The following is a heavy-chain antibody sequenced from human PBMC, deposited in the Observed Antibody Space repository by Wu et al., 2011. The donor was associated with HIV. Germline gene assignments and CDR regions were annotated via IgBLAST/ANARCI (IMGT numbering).Heavy chain of an antibody. CDR1: GGAFTNSA. CDR2: ILPVFDTL. J-gene: IGHJ3*01. D-gene: IGHD6-13*01. CDR3: ATVAGAAAGEAFDV. Sequence: QVQLVQSGSEVKKPGSSVKVSCKASGGAFTNSALSWVRQAPGQGLEWMGRILPVFDTLNYAQKFQGWVTLTRDSSINTAYLQLARVTSDDTAVYYCATVAGAAAGEAFDVWGQGTMVTVSS. V-gene: IGHV1-69*15.